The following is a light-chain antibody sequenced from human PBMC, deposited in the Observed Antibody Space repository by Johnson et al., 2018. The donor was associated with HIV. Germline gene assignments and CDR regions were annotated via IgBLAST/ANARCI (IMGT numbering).Light chain of an antibody. V-gene: IGLV1-51*02. Sequence: QSVLTQSPSVSAAPGQKVTISCSGRSSNIGNAYVSWYQQLPGTAPKLLIYENDKRPSGIPDRFSGSKSGTSATLGITGLQTGDEADYYCGTWDSSLSAGIFGPGTKVTVL. CDR2: END. J-gene: IGLJ1*01. CDR1: SSNIGNAY. CDR3: GTWDSSLSAGI.